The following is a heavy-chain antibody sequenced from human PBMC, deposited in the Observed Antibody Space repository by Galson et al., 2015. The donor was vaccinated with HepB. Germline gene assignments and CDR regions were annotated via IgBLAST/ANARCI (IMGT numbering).Heavy chain of an antibody. V-gene: IGHV3-30*18. J-gene: IGHJ4*02. CDR1: GFTFRNYG. D-gene: IGHD3-16*02. CDR3: AKDLTQALYCFDL. Sequence: SLRLSCTVSGFTFRNYGMHWVRQAPGKGLEWVAAISFDGSNQDYVESVKGRFTISRDDSKNTLYLQMSSLRPGDTAVYYCAKDLTQALYCFDLWGQGTLVTVSS. CDR2: ISFDGSNQ.